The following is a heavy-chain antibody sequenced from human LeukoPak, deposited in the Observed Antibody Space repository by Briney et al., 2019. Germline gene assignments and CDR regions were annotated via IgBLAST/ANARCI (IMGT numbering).Heavy chain of an antibody. J-gene: IGHJ5*02. CDR3: ARNRPWFGEFPTPFDP. D-gene: IGHD3-10*01. Sequence: GASVKVSCKASGYTFTSYDINWVRQATGQGLEWMGWINPNSGNTDYAQKFQGRVTITRDTSASTAYMELRSLRSEDTAVYYCARNRPWFGEFPTPFDPWGQGTLVTVSS. V-gene: IGHV1-8*03. CDR1: GYTFTSYD. CDR2: INPNSGNT.